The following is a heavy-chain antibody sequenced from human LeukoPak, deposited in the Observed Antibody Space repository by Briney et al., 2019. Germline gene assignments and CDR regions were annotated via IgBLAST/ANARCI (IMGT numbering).Heavy chain of an antibody. CDR2: ITSSSSAI. CDR1: GFTFAIYT. CDR3: ARGYYDSSGYSDV. V-gene: IGHV3-48*01. Sequence: GGSLRLSCAASGFTFAIYTMNWVRQAPGKGLEWVSYITSSSSAIYYADSVKGRFTISRDNSKNTLYLQMNSLRAEDTAVYYCARGYYDSSGYSDVWGQGTLVTVSS. J-gene: IGHJ4*02. D-gene: IGHD3-22*01.